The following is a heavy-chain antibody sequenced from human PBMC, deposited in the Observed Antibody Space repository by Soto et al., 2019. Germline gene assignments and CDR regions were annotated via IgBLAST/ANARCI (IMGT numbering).Heavy chain of an antibody. CDR3: ARVIDSSGYYPNWFDP. CDR1: GVTFSDYY. CDR2: ISSSSSYT. Sequence: GGSLILSWASSGVTFSDYYTIWLRPAPGKGLEWVSYISSSSSYTNYADSVKGRFTISRDNAKNSLYLQMNSLRAEDTAVYYCARVIDSSGYYPNWFDPWGQGTRVNVS. V-gene: IGHV3-11*06. J-gene: IGHJ5*02. D-gene: IGHD3-22*01.